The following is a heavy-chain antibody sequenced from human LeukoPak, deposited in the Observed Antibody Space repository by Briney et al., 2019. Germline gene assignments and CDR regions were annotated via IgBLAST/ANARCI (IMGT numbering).Heavy chain of an antibody. CDR1: GGSVSSGSYY. D-gene: IGHD4-17*01. V-gene: IGHV4-61*01. J-gene: IGHJ6*02. CDR2: IYYSGST. Sequence: PSETLSLTCTVSGGSVSSGSYYWSWIRQPPGKGLEWIGYIYYSGSTNYNPSLKSRVTMSVDMSKNLFSLKLSSVTAVDTAVYYCARTARPTPSDGLDVWGQGTTVTVSS. CDR3: ARTARPTPSDGLDV.